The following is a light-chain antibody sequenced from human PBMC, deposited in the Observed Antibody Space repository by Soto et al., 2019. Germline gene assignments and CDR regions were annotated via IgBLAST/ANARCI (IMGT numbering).Light chain of an antibody. Sequence: IVMTQSPATLSVSPGERATLSCRASQSVSSNLAWYQQKPGQAPRLLIYGASTRATGIPARFSGSGSGTDFTLTISSLQPEDFATYYCQQSYSTPQTFGQGTKVDIK. V-gene: IGKV3-15*01. J-gene: IGKJ1*01. CDR1: QSVSSN. CDR3: QQSYSTPQT. CDR2: GAS.